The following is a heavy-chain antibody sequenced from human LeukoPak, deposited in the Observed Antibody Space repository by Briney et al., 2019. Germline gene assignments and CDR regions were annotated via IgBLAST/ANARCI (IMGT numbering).Heavy chain of an antibody. CDR1: GYTFTGYY. D-gene: IGHD3-22*01. CDR2: INPNSGGT. CDR3: ARDQSLITMIVVVVDAFDI. Sequence: ASVKVSCKASGYTFTGYYMHWVRQAPGQGLEWMGWINPNSGGTNYAQKFQGRVTMTRDTSISTAYMELRSLRSDDTAVYYGARDQSLITMIVVVVDAFDIWGQGTMVTVSS. J-gene: IGHJ3*02. V-gene: IGHV1-2*02.